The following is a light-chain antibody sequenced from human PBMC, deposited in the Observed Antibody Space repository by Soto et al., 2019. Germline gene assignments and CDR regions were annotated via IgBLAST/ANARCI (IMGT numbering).Light chain of an antibody. CDR3: SSFTATRISS. CDR1: SSDIGAYNH. J-gene: IGLJ3*02. Sequence: QSALTQPASVSGSPGQSITISCTGTSSDIGAYNHVSWYQQHPGQAPKLIIYDVDHRPSGISNRFSGSKSGNTASLTISGLQTEDEADYYCSSFTATRISSFGGGTKMTVL. CDR2: DVD. V-gene: IGLV2-14*03.